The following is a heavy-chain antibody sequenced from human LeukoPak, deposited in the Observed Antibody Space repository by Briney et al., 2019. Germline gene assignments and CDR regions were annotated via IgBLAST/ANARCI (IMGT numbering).Heavy chain of an antibody. V-gene: IGHV1-2*02. CDR1: GYTFTGYY. D-gene: IGHD3-22*01. CDR3: ARDGHRMYYYESSVYRFDY. J-gene: IGHJ4*02. CDR2: INPNSGGT. Sequence: ASVKVSCKASGYTFTGYYMHWVRQAPGQGLEWMGWINPNSGGTNYAQKLQGRVTMTTDTSTSTAYMELRSLRSDDTAVYYCARDGHRMYYYESSVYRFDYWGQGTLVTVSS.